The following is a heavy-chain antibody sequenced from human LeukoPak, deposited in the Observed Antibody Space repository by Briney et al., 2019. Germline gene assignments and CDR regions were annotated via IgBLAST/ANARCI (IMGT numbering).Heavy chain of an antibody. Sequence: GGSLRLSCAASGFSVTNAWMSWVRQAPGKGLEWVGRIKSKTDGATRGYAAPVKGRFTMSRDISENTLYLQMNSLKTEDTAVYYCTTDYYGSGSYYNTPLNWFDPWGQGTLVTVSS. J-gene: IGHJ5*02. CDR3: TTDYYGSGSYYNTPLNWFDP. V-gene: IGHV3-15*01. CDR1: GFSVTNAW. D-gene: IGHD3-10*01. CDR2: IKSKTDGATR.